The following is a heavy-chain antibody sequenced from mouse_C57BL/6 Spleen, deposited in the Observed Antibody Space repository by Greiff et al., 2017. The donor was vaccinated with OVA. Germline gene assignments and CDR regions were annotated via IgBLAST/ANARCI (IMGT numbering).Heavy chain of an antibody. J-gene: IGHJ2*01. Sequence: EVQRVESGGGLVQPKGSLKLSCAASGFTFNTYAMHWVRQAPGKGLEWVARIRSKSSNYATYYADSVKDRFTISRDDSQSMLYLQMNNLKTEDTAMYYCVRGGTTVVKDYFDYWGQGTTLTVSS. CDR2: IRSKSSNYAT. D-gene: IGHD1-1*01. CDR3: VRGGTTVVKDYFDY. V-gene: IGHV10-3*01. CDR1: GFTFNTYA.